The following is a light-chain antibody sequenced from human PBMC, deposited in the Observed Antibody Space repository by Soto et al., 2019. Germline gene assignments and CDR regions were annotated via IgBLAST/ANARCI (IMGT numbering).Light chain of an antibody. J-gene: IGKJ1*01. CDR2: DAS. V-gene: IGKV1-5*01. Sequence: DIQMTQSPSTLSASVGDRVTITCRASQSISSWLAWYQQKPGKAPKPLIYDASSLESGVPSRFSGSGSGTEFTLTISSLQPDDFATYYCQQLRTFGQGTKV. CDR3: QQLRT. CDR1: QSISSW.